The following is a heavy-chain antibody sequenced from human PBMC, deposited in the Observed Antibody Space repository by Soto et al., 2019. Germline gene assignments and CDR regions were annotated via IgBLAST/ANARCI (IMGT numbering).Heavy chain of an antibody. Sequence: QVQLVESGGGVVQPGRSLRLSCAASGFTFSSYAMHWVRQAPGKGLEWVAVISYDGSNKYYADSVKGQFTISRDNSKNTPYLQMNSLRAEDTAVYYCARAHPLVYWGQGTLVTVSS. CDR2: ISYDGSNK. D-gene: IGHD3-3*02. J-gene: IGHJ4*02. V-gene: IGHV3-30-3*01. CDR1: GFTFSSYA. CDR3: ARAHPLVY.